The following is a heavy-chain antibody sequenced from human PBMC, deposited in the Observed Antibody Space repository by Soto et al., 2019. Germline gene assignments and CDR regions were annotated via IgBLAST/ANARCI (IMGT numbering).Heavy chain of an antibody. D-gene: IGHD3-22*01. CDR1: GFTFSSYS. CDR3: ARDPAQRPSDSRGLFDD. CDR2: ISSSSSTI. J-gene: IGHJ4*02. Sequence: EVQLVESGGGLVQPGGSLRLSCAASGFTFSSYSMNWVRQAPGKGLEWVSYISSSSSTIYYADSVKGRFTISRDNAKNSLYLQMSGLGAEDTAVYYCARDPAQRPSDSRGLFDDWGQGTLVTVSS. V-gene: IGHV3-48*01.